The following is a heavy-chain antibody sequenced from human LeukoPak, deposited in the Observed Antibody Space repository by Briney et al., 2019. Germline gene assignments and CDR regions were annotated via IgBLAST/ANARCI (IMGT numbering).Heavy chain of an antibody. D-gene: IGHD1-20*01. Sequence: PGGSLRLSCAAFGFPFGSYWMSWVRQAPGKGLEWVSAFSRSGGTTDYAASVKGRFTIYRDNSRNTLYLQMNSLRAEDTAVYYCAVCRNWPTFDYWGQGTLVTVSS. V-gene: IGHV3-23*01. CDR1: GFPFGSYW. CDR2: FSRSGGTT. CDR3: AVCRNWPTFDY. J-gene: IGHJ4*02.